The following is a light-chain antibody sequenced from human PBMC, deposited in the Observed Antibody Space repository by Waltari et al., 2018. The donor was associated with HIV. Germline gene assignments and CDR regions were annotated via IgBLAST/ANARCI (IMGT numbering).Light chain of an antibody. CDR1: PSVLYSSNNKNY. CDR3: QQYYSTPLT. J-gene: IGKJ4*01. CDR2: WAS. V-gene: IGKV4-1*01. Sequence: DIVMTQSQDSLAVSLGERAPITCKSSPSVLYSSNNKNYLAWYQQKPGQPPKLLIYWASTRESGVPDRFSGSGSGTDFTLTISSLQAEDVAVYYCQQYYSTPLTFGGGTTVEIK.